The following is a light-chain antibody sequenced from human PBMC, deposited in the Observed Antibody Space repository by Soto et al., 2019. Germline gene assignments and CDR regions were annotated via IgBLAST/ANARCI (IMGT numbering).Light chain of an antibody. CDR1: QSINSW. Sequence: DIQMTQSPSTLSASGGDRVTITCRASQSINSWLAWYQQKPGKAPKLLIYDAPSLESGVPSRFSGSGSGTEFTLTISSLQPDDFETYYCQQYNTYPYIFGQGTKLEIK. CDR3: QQYNTYPYI. CDR2: DAP. V-gene: IGKV1-5*01. J-gene: IGKJ2*01.